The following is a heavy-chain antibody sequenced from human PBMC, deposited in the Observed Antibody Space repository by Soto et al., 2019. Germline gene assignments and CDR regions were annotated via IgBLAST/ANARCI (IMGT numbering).Heavy chain of an antibody. CDR1: GYTFNNYG. CDR2: ISVYNGNK. V-gene: IGHV1-18*01. CDR3: ASVAITLIRGLKVDFYSMDV. D-gene: IGHD3-10*01. Sequence: QLVQSGGEVKEPGASVQVSCKASGYTFNNYGITWVRQAPGQGLEWLGWISVYNGNKNYAKKVQGRVSMTADTSTSTAHMELRSLQSDDTAVHFCASVAITLIRGLKVDFYSMDVWGQGTTVTVSS. J-gene: IGHJ6*02.